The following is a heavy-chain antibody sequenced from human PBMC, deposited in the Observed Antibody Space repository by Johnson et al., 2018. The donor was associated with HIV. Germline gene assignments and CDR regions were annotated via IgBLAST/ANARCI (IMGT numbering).Heavy chain of an antibody. CDR1: GFTFSSYG. J-gene: IGHJ3*01. CDR2: IRYDGSNK. D-gene: IGHD6-13*01. V-gene: IGHV3-30*02. CDR3: AKDFGSSSWHAFDV. Sequence: VQLVESGGNLVQPGGSLRLSCAASGFTFSSYGMHWVRQAPGKGLEWVAFIRYDGSNKYYADSVQGRFTISRDNSKNTLYLQMNNLRAEDTSVYYCAKDFGSSSWHAFDVWGQGTMVTVSS.